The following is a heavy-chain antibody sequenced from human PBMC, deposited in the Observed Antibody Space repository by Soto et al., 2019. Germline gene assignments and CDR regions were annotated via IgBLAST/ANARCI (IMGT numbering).Heavy chain of an antibody. CDR1: GDSISSGDYY. V-gene: IGHV4-30-4*01. CDR2: IYYSGNT. Sequence: PSETLSLTCTVSGDSISSGDYYWSWIRQPPGKGLEWIGCIYYSGNTYYNPSLKRRFSISVDTSKNQFSLQLSSVTAADTAVYYCACAGIAAARGYFDYWGQGTLVTASS. J-gene: IGHJ4*02. D-gene: IGHD6-13*01. CDR3: ACAGIAAARGYFDY.